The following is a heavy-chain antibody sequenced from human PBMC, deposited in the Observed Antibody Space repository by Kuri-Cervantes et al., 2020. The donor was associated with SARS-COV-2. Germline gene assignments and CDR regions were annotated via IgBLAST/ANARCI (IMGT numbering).Heavy chain of an antibody. CDR1: GGSFSGYY. CDR3: ARGGGGYCSSTSCYSY. Sequence: SETLSLTCAVYGGSFSGYYWSWIRQPPGKGLEWIGEINHSGSTNYNPSLKSRVTISVDTSKNQFSLKLSSVTAADTAVYYCARGGGGYCSSTSCYSYWGQGTLVTVSS. J-gene: IGHJ4*02. D-gene: IGHD2-2*02. V-gene: IGHV4-34*01. CDR2: INHSGST.